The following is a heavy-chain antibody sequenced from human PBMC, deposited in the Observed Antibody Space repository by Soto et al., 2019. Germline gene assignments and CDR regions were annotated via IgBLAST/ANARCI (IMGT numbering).Heavy chain of an antibody. Sequence: PSETLSLTCTVSGYSTTSGYYWGWIRQPPGKGLEWIGSIYHSGSTYYNPSLKSRVTISVDTSNNQFSLKLSSVTAADTAVYYCARDSYGGNSDFDIWGQGTMVTVSS. J-gene: IGHJ3*02. V-gene: IGHV4-38-2*02. D-gene: IGHD4-17*01. CDR2: IYHSGST. CDR1: GYSTTSGYY. CDR3: ARDSYGGNSDFDI.